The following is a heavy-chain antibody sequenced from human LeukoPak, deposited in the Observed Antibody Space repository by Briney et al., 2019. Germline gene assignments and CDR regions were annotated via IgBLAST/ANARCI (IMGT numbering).Heavy chain of an antibody. CDR2: IYSGGST. J-gene: IGHJ3*02. D-gene: IGHD4-17*01. V-gene: IGHV3-66*01. CDR1: GFIVSSNY. CDR3: ASSVTPGAFDI. Sequence: PPGGSLRLSCAASGFIVSSNYMSCVRQAPGKGLELVSVIYSGGSTYYADSVKGRFTISRDNSKNTLYLQMNSLRAEDTAVYYCASSVTPGAFDIWGQGTMVTVA.